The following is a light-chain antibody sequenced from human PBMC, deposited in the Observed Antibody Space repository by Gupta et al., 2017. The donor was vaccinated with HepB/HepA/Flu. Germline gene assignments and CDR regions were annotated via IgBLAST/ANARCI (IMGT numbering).Light chain of an antibody. V-gene: IGKV3-11*01. CDR2: DAS. CDR1: QNIVSY. J-gene: IGKJ4*01. CDR3: QHRLNWPLT. Sequence: EVVLTQSPVTLSLSPGERATLSCRASQNIVSYLAWYQQKPGQAPRLLIYDASNRATDIPARFTGSGSGTDFTLTISSLEPEDFAVYYCQHRLNWPLTFGGGTKVEIK.